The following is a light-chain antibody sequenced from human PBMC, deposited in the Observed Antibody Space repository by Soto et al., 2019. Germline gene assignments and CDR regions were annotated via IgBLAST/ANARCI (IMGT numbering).Light chain of an antibody. J-gene: IGKJ5*01. Sequence: AIPLTQSPSSLSASVGDRVTITCRASQGVSSSLAWYQQKPGTAPKLLIYDASDLETGVPSRFSGSGSGTDFTLTISSLQPEDFATYYCQQFNNYPLTFCQGTRLEIK. CDR1: QGVSSS. V-gene: IGKV1D-13*01. CDR2: DAS. CDR3: QQFNNYPLT.